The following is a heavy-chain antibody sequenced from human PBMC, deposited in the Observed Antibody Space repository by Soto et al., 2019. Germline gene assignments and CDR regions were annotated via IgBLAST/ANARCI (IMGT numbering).Heavy chain of an antibody. Sequence: QVQLVQSGAEVKSPGAPVKVSCKASGFTFIDYAMNWVRQAPGQRLEWVGWINAGNGNTKYAQNFQDRVTITRDTSPTTTYMELSSLRFGDTAVFYCARGRRVLRLATYYLDYRGQGTLVTVSS. CDR3: ARGRRVLRLATYYLDY. CDR2: INAGNGNT. D-gene: IGHD3-10*01. V-gene: IGHV1-3*01. CDR1: GFTFIDYA. J-gene: IGHJ4*02.